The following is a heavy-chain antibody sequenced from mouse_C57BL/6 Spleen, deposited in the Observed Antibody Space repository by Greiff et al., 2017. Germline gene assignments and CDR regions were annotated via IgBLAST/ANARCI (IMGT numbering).Heavy chain of an antibody. V-gene: IGHV1-7*01. CDR3: AREGLLHCFDV. CDR1: GYTFTSSW. D-gene: IGHD2-3*01. CDR2: INPSSGYT. Sequence: QVQLKESGAELAKPGASVKLSCKASGYTFTSSWMHWVKQRPGQGLEWIGYINPSSGYTKYNQKFKYKATLTADKSSSTAYMQLSSLTYEDSAVYYCAREGLLHCFDVWGTGTTVTVSS. J-gene: IGHJ1*03.